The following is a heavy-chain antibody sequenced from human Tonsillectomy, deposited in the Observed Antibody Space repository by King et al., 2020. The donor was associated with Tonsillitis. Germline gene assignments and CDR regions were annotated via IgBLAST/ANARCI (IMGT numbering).Heavy chain of an antibody. CDR1: GFTFSRYE. CDR2: IVNSGRAN. Sequence: VQLVESGGGLVQPGGSLRLSCAASGFTFSRYEMNWVRHTTGKGLELGSNIVNSGRANFDADSVKGRFTISRDNAKNSLSLTMNSLGAEDPAVYYCARGVGEYGISPFDLWGQGTMVTVSS. CDR3: ARGVGEYGISPFDL. V-gene: IGHV3-48*03. J-gene: IGHJ3*01. D-gene: IGHD4-17*01.